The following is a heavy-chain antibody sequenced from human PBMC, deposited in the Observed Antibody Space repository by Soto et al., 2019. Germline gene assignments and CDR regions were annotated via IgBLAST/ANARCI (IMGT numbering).Heavy chain of an antibody. CDR3: ARDARSSFDWFDP. V-gene: IGHV1-69*02. CDR1: GGTFSSYT. J-gene: IGHJ5*02. CDR2: IIPILGIA. Sequence: QVQLVQSGAEVKKPGSSVKVSCKASGGTFSSYTISWVRQAPGQRVEWMGRIIPILGIANYAQKFQGRVTITTDKTTSTASMELSSLISEDTAVYYCARDARSSFDWFDPWGQGTLVTVSS. D-gene: IGHD2-2*01.